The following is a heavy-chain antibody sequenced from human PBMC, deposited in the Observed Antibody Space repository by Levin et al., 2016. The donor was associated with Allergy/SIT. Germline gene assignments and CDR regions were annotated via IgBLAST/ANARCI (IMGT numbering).Heavy chain of an antibody. D-gene: IGHD1-26*01. Sequence: SETLSLTCTVSGGPISGHFWNWIRHLPGKGLEWIGLIHYTGSTNYNPSLGSRVTISVDTSKNQFSLKLISVTAADTAVYYCARGSQNSVRFNVADYWGQGTLITVSS. V-gene: IGHV4-59*11. J-gene: IGHJ4*02. CDR1: GGPISGHF. CDR3: ARGSQNSVRFNVADY. CDR2: IHYTGST.